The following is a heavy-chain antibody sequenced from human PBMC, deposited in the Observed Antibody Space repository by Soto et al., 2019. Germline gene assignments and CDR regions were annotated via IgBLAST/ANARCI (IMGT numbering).Heavy chain of an antibody. D-gene: IGHD6-19*01. CDR3: AAGGWYHAS. CDR1: GGSISSNY. V-gene: IGHV4-59*01. Sequence: SETLSLTCTASGGSISSNYCSWIRQPPGRGLEWIGYISYSGSTNYNPSLKSRVTISVDTSKNQFSLKVRSVTAADAAVYYCAAGGWYHASWGQGTLVTVSS. J-gene: IGHJ5*02. CDR2: ISYSGST.